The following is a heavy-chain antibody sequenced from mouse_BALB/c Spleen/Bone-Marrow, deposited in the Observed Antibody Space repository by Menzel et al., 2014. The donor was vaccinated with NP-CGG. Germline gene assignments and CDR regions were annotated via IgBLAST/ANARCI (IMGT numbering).Heavy chain of an antibody. CDR1: GFSLSRYS. Sequence: VKLVESGPGLVAPSQSLSITCTASGFSLSRYSVHWVRQPPGKGLEWLGMIWGGGSTDYNSALKSRLSISKDNSKSQVFLKMNSLQTDDTAMYYCARNCRYYGYDVNAMDYWGQGTSVTVSS. V-gene: IGHV2-6-4*01. J-gene: IGHJ4*01. D-gene: IGHD2-2*01. CDR3: ARNCRYYGYDVNAMDY. CDR2: IWGGGST.